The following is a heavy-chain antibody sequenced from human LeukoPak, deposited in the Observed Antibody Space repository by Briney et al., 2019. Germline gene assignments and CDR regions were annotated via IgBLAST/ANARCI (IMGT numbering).Heavy chain of an antibody. CDR2: IYYSGST. D-gene: IGHD3-10*01. Sequence: SETLSLTCTVSGDSISSYYWSWTRQPPGRGLEWIGYIYYSGSTNYNPSLKSRVTISVDTSKNQFSLKLSSVTAADTGVYYCARHYPYGSGSYSPFYFDYWGQGTLVTVSS. V-gene: IGHV4-59*08. CDR1: GDSISSYY. CDR3: ARHYPYGSGSYSPFYFDY. J-gene: IGHJ4*02.